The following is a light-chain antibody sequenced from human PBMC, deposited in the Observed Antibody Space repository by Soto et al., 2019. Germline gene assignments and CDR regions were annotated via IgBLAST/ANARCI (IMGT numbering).Light chain of an antibody. V-gene: IGLV2-14*01. J-gene: IGLJ1*01. CDR2: EVS. CDR3: CSYAGSNTYV. Sequence: QSVLTQPTSVSGSPGQSITISCTETSSDVGVYRYVSWYQQHPGKAPKLMIYEVSNRPSGVSNRFSGSKSGNTASLTISELQAEDEADYYCCSYAGSNTYVFGSGTKVT. CDR1: SSDVGVYRY.